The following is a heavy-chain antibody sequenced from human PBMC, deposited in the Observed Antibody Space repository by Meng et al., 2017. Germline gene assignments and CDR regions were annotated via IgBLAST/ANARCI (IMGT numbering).Heavy chain of an antibody. CDR2: IIPIFGTA. Sequence: QGQPVEAGAEVKKPGSSVKVSCKASGGTFSSYAISWVRQAPGQGLEWMGGIIPIFGTANYAQKFQGRVTITADKSTSTAYMELSSLRSEDTAVYYCARDKRPSSSWYGNWFDPWGQGTLVTVSS. CDR3: ARDKRPSSSWYGNWFDP. J-gene: IGHJ5*02. CDR1: GGTFSSYA. D-gene: IGHD6-13*01. V-gene: IGHV1-69*06.